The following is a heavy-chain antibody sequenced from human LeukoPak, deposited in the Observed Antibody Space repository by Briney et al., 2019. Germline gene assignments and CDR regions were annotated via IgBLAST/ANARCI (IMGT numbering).Heavy chain of an antibody. CDR2: INHSGIT. CDR3: ARAGWFSTTWHFDY. V-gene: IGHV4-34*01. D-gene: IGHD6-19*01. CDR1: GGSFSGHF. Sequence: SETLSLTCAVNGGSFSGHFWSWIRQPPGKGLEWIGEINHSGITNYTPSLKSRVTISVDTSKKQFSLNLSSVTAADTAVYYCARAGWFSTTWHFDYWGQGILVTVSS. J-gene: IGHJ4*02.